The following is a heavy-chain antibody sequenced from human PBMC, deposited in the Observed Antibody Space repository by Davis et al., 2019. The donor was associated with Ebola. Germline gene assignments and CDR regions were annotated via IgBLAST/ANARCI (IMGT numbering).Heavy chain of an antibody. CDR1: GYTFTNYY. D-gene: IGHD5-12*01. V-gene: IGHV1-46*03. CDR2: INPNDGRT. CDR3: TTPGGQDSGYDVFDI. J-gene: IGHJ3*02. Sequence: ASVKVSCKASGYTFTNYYMHWVRQAPGQGLEWMGMINPNDGRTIYAHKFQVRVTVTRDTSTTTVYMDLSSLRSDDTALYYCTTPGGQDSGYDVFDIWGQGTMVTVSS.